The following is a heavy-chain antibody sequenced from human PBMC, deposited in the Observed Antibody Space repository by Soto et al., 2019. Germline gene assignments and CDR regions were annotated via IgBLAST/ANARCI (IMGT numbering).Heavy chain of an antibody. Sequence: ASVKVSCKASGYTFIDYFMHWVRQAPGQGLEWMGWTNPNSGGTNYAEKFQGRVTMTRDTSISTAYMELSGLRSDDTAVYYCARAHYYDSSGYYFFVYWGQGTLVTVSS. CDR2: TNPNSGGT. J-gene: IGHJ4*02. CDR1: GYTFIDYF. V-gene: IGHV1-2*02. D-gene: IGHD3-22*01. CDR3: ARAHYYDSSGYYFFVY.